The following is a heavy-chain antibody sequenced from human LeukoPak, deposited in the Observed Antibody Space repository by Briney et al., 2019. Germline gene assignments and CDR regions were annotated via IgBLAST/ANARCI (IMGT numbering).Heavy chain of an antibody. V-gene: IGHV6-1*01. D-gene: IGHD6-13*01. CDR2: TYYRSTWYN. J-gene: IGHJ4*02. CDR3: ASQTGYSSSWYDY. CDR1: GDSVSSNSVT. Sequence: SQTLSLTCAISGDSVSSNSVTWNWIRQSPSRGLEWLGRTYYRSTWYNDYAVSVRGRITVNPDTSKNQFSLQLNSVTPEDTAVYYCASQTGYSSSWYDYWGQGTLVTVSS.